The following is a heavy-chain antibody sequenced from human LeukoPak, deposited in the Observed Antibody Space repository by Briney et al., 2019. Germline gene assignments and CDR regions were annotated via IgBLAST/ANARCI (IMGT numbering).Heavy chain of an antibody. D-gene: IGHD4-23*01. CDR3: ARAIYGGNVRGWYFDL. CDR2: VGTAGDT. Sequence: GGSLRLSCAASGFTFSTYDMHWVRQAAGKGLEWVSRVGTAGDTSYQDFVKGRFTVSREDAKNSLYLQMNSLTDGDAAVCYCARAIYGGNVRGWYFDLWGRGTLVTVSS. J-gene: IGHJ2*01. V-gene: IGHV3-13*01. CDR1: GFTFSTYD.